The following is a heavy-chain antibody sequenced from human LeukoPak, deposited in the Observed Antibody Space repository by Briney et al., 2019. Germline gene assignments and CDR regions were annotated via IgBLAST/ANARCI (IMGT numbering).Heavy chain of an antibody. J-gene: IGHJ4*02. V-gene: IGHV4-59*08. Sequence: PSETLSLTCIVSGDSISSDYWSWIRQSPGKGLEWIGYINYSGSSEYKHSLKSRVTISVDRSKNQVSLRMRSVTAADTAVYYCARLDCISDTCYSYWALGALVTVFS. D-gene: IGHD2-21*01. CDR2: INYSGSS. CDR1: GDSISSDY. CDR3: ARLDCISDTCYSY.